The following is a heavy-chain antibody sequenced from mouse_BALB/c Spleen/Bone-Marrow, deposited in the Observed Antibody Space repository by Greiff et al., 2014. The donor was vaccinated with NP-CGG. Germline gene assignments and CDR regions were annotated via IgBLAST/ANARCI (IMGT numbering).Heavy chain of an antibody. D-gene: IGHD4-1*01. CDR2: IHYSGTT. CDR3: ARFAGTPYTMDY. J-gene: IGHJ4*01. CDR1: GYSITSYYS. Sequence: DVQLQESGPDLVKPSQSLSLTCTVTGYSITSYYSWHWIRQFPGNKLEWMGYIHYSGTTVYNPSLKSRISITRDTSNNQFFLQLNSVTTEDTATYYCARFAGTPYTMDYWGQGTSVTASS. V-gene: IGHV3-1*02.